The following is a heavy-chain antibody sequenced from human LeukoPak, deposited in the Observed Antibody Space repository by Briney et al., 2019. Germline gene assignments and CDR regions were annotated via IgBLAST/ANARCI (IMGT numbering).Heavy chain of an antibody. J-gene: IGHJ4*02. CDR3: AREGYYDSSGQD. V-gene: IGHV3-7*01. D-gene: IGHD3-22*01. Sequence: GGSLRLSCAASGFTFSSYWMSWVRQAPGKGLEGVANIKQDGIEKYYVDSVKGRFTISRDHAKNSLYLQMNSLRAEDTAVYYCAREGYYDSSGQDWGQGTLVTVSS. CDR2: IKQDGIEK. CDR1: GFTFSSYW.